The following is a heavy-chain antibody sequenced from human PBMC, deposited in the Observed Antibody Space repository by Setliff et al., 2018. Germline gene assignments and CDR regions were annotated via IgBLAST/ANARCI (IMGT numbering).Heavy chain of an antibody. CDR1: GGSISSYY. Sequence: PSETLSLTCTVSGGSISSYYWSWIRQSPGKGLEWIGYIYHTGNTNFNPSLKTRVTMSVDTSKNQFALNLRSVTAADSAVYYCARDRTAYSYGLDVWGQGTTVTVSS. CDR3: ARDRTAYSYGLDV. D-gene: IGHD5-18*01. J-gene: IGHJ6*02. V-gene: IGHV4-59*01. CDR2: IYHTGNT.